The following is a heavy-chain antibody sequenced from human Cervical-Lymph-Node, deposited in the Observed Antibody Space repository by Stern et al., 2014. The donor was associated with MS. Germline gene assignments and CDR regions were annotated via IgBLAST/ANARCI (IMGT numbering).Heavy chain of an antibody. Sequence: EMQLVESGAEVKKPGESLKISCKGSGYTFTHSWIGWVRQMPGKGLEWMGIIYPGDSDPRYSPSFQGQVTISADKSISTTYLQWSSLKSSDTAMYYCARSTTTRDNFKYWGQGTLVTVSS. D-gene: IGHD4-17*01. V-gene: IGHV5-51*03. CDR3: ARSTTTRDNFKY. J-gene: IGHJ4*02. CDR2: IYPGDSDP. CDR1: GYTFTHSW.